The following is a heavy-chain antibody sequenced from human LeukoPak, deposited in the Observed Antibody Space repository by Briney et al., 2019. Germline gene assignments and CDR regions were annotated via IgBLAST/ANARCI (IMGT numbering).Heavy chain of an antibody. CDR1: GYSFTSYW. D-gene: IGHD3-10*01. V-gene: IGHV5-51*01. Sequence: GESLKISCKGSGYSFTSYWIGWVRRMPGKGLEWMGIIYPGDSDTRYSPSFKGQVTISADKSISTAYLQWSSLKASDTAMYYCARPMVRGVIKGAFDIWGQGTMVTVSS. J-gene: IGHJ3*02. CDR3: ARPMVRGVIKGAFDI. CDR2: IYPGDSDT.